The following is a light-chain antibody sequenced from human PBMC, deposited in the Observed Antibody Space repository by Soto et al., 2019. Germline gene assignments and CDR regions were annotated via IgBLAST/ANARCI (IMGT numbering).Light chain of an antibody. Sequence: EIVLTQSPGTLSSSPGERATLSCRASESVSSSYLGWYQQKPGQAPRLLIYGASSRATGIPDRFSGSGSGTDFTLTIRRLEPEDFAVYYCQQYGTSPWTFGQGTKVDIK. V-gene: IGKV3-20*01. CDR1: ESVSSSY. J-gene: IGKJ1*01. CDR3: QQYGTSPWT. CDR2: GAS.